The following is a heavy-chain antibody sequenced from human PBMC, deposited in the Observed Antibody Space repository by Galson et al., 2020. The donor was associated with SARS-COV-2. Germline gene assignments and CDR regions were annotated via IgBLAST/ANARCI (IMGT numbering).Heavy chain of an antibody. CDR2: INPNRGGT. CDR3: ARETEMATFNYFDY. J-gene: IGHJ4*02. V-gene: IGHV1-2*04. D-gene: IGHD5-12*01. CDR1: GYTFTAYY. Sequence: GESLKISCKTSGYTFTAYYIHWVRQAPGQGLEWMGWINPNRGGTNYAQKFQGWVTMTRDTSISTAYMELSRLKYDDTAVYYCARETEMATFNYFDYWGQGTLVTVSS.